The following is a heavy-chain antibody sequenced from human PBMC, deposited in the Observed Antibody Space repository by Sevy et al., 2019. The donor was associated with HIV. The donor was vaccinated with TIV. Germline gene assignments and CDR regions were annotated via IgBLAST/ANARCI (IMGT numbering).Heavy chain of an antibody. J-gene: IGHJ3*02. CDR3: ARNKYYSDTPGFGDFDI. D-gene: IGHD3-22*01. Sequence: GGSLRLSCAASGFTFDDYAMSWVRQAPGKGLEWVSGINCSGCITGYADSVKGRFTISRDSAKTSLYLQMNSLRTEDTALYYCARNKYYSDTPGFGDFDIWGQGTLVTVSS. V-gene: IGHV3-20*04. CDR2: INCSGCIT. CDR1: GFTFDDYA.